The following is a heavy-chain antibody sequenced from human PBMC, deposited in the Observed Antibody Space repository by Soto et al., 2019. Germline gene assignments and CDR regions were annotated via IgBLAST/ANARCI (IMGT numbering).Heavy chain of an antibody. V-gene: IGHV4-59*01. Sequence: PSETLSLTCTVSGGSISSYYWSWIRQPPGKGLEWIGYIYYSGSTNYNPSLKSRVTISVDTSKNQFSLKLSSVTAADTAAYYCARSGYYPKYDYWGQGTLVTVSS. J-gene: IGHJ4*02. CDR2: IYYSGST. CDR1: GGSISSYY. D-gene: IGHD3-3*01. CDR3: ARSGYYPKYDY.